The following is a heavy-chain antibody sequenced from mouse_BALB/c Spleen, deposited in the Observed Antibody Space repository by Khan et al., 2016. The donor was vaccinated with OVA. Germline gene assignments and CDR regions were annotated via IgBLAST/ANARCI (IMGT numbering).Heavy chain of an antibody. J-gene: IGHJ3*01. V-gene: IGHV1S81*02. Sequence: QVQLQQSGAELVKPGASVKLSCKASGYTFSSYYMYWLKQRPGQGLEWIGEINPSNGGTNFNEKFKSKATLTVDNSSSTAYIQLSSLTSEDSAVYYFTRRGTARATLWFAYWGQGTLVTVSA. CDR3: TRRGTARATLWFAY. D-gene: IGHD3-2*01. CDR2: INPSNGGT. CDR1: GYTFSSYY.